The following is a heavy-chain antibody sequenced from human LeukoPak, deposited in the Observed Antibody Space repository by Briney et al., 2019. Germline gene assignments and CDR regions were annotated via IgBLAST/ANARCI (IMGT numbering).Heavy chain of an antibody. CDR2: ITSSGSTI. V-gene: IGHV3-48*03. J-gene: IGHJ4*02. CDR3: ATFTKPRSNTYYFDY. Sequence: GGSLRLSCAASGSTFSSYDMTWVRQAPGKGLEWVSYITSSGSTIYFPGSVQGRFTISRDNAKNSLYLQMSSLRAEDTAVYYCATFTKPRSNTYYFDYWGQGTPVTVSS. CDR1: GSTFSSYD. D-gene: IGHD2/OR15-2a*01.